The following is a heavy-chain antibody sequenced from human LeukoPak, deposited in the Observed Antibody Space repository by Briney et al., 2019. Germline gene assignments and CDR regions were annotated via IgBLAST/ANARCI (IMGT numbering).Heavy chain of an antibody. CDR3: ARDPFPVGLGSSVVAVAGLDY. CDR1: GFTFRNYI. Sequence: GGSLRLSCAASGFTFRNYIISWVRQAPGKGLEWVANMRQDGSEKFYVDSVKGRFTISRDNSKNTLYLQMNSLRAEDTAVYYCARDPFPVGLGSSVVAVAGLDYWGQGTLVTVSS. CDR2: MRQDGSEK. J-gene: IGHJ4*02. V-gene: IGHV3-7*01. D-gene: IGHD6-19*01.